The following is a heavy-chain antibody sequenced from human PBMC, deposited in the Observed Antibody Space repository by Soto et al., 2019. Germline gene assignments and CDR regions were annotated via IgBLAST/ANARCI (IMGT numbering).Heavy chain of an antibody. CDR2: IYHSGST. J-gene: IGHJ5*02. V-gene: IGHV4-38-2*01. CDR1: GYSISSGYY. D-gene: IGHD3-10*01. CDR3: ASGPSGYYGSGSYNGFDP. Sequence: PSETLSLTCAVSGYSISSGYYWGWIRQPPGKGLEWIGRIYHSGSTYYNPSLKSRVTISVDTSKNQSSLKLSSVTAADTAVYYCASGPSGYYGSGSYNGFDPWGQGTLVTVSS.